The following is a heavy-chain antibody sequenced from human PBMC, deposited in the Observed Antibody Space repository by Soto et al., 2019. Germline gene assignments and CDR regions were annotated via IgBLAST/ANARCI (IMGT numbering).Heavy chain of an antibody. D-gene: IGHD2-15*01. CDR2: ISAYNGNT. J-gene: IGHJ4*02. CDR1: GYTFTSYG. CDR3: ASPKGYCSGGSCPFDY. Sequence: ASVKVSCKASGYTFTSYGISWVRQAPGQGLEWMGWISAYNGNTNYAQKLQGRVTMTTDTSTSTAYMELRSLRSDDTAVYYCASPKGYCSGGSCPFDYWGQGTLVTVSS. V-gene: IGHV1-18*01.